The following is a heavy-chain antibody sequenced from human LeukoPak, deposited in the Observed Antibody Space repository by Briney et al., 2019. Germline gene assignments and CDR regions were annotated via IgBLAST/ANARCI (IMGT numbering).Heavy chain of an antibody. V-gene: IGHV4-61*02. J-gene: IGHJ4*02. CDR3: TRDHYDYVWGSYRYSDY. Sequence: SQTLSLTCTVSGGSISSGSYYWSWIRQPAGKGLEWIGRIYTSGSTNYNPSLKSRVTISVDTSKNQFSLKLSSVTAADTAVYYCTRDHYDYVWGSYRYSDYWGQGTLVTVSS. CDR1: GGSISSGSYY. CDR2: IYTSGST. D-gene: IGHD3-16*02.